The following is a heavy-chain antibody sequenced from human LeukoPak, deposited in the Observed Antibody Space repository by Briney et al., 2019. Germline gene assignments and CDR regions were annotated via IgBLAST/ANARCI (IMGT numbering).Heavy chain of an antibody. Sequence: SETLSLTCTVSGGSISSGGYYWSWIRQHPGKGLEWIGYIYYSGSTYYNPSLKSRVTISVDTSKNQFSLKLSSVTAADTAVYYCAITYYYDSSGYIHWGQGTLVTVSS. D-gene: IGHD3-22*01. CDR1: GGSISSGGYY. J-gene: IGHJ4*02. V-gene: IGHV4-31*03. CDR2: IYYSGST. CDR3: AITYYYDSSGYIH.